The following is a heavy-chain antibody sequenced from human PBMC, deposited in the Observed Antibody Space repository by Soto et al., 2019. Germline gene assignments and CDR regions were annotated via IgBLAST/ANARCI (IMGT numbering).Heavy chain of an antibody. D-gene: IGHD4-17*01. CDR1: GFTFSTCS. CDR3: ARDGKDYALVY. CDR2: ISSSSSYI. V-gene: IGHV3-21*01. Sequence: EVQLVESGGGLVKPGGSQRLSCAASGFTFSTCSMNWDRQAPGKGLERVSSISSSSSYIYYADSVKGRFTTSRDNAKNSLYPQMNSLRAENTAVYYCARDGKDYALVYWVQGTLVTVSS. J-gene: IGHJ4*02.